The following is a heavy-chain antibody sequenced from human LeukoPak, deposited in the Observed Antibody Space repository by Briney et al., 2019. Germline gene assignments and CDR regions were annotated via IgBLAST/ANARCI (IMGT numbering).Heavy chain of an antibody. V-gene: IGHV3-21*04. CDR2: FSSSSSYR. D-gene: IGHD6-13*01. J-gene: IGHJ4*02. CDR1: GFTLSSYT. Sequence: GGSLRLSCAASGFTLSSYTMNWVRQAPGKGLEWVSSFSSSSSYRYYADSVKGRFTISRDNSKNTLYLQMNSLRAEDTAVYYCAKRGQQQQLAYYFDYWGQGTLVTVSS. CDR3: AKRGQQQQLAYYFDY.